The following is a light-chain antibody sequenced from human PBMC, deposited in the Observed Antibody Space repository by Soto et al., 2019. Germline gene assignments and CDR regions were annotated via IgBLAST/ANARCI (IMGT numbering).Light chain of an antibody. CDR2: DAS. CDR1: QSISSW. Sequence: DIQMTQSPSTLSASVGDRVTITCRASQSISSWLAWYQQKPGKAPKLLIYDASSLERGVTSRFSGSGSGTEFTLTISSLQPDDFATYYCQQYNSPLTFGGGTKVEIK. CDR3: QQYNSPLT. V-gene: IGKV1-5*01. J-gene: IGKJ4*01.